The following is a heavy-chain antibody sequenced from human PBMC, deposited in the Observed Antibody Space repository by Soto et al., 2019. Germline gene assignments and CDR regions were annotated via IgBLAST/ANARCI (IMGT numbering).Heavy chain of an antibody. D-gene: IGHD5-12*01. CDR3: ARDLSIGSLYSGYDVIDN. Sequence: QVQLVQSGAEVKKPGSSVKVSCKASGGTFSTSTFTWVRQAPGQGLEWMGRIIPILSTADYAQQFQGTVTITADEATSTVYMELISLRSQDTGVYYCARDLSIGSLYSGYDVIDNGGQGTLVTVSS. CDR2: IIPILSTA. V-gene: IGHV1-69*08. J-gene: IGHJ4*02. CDR1: GGTFSTST.